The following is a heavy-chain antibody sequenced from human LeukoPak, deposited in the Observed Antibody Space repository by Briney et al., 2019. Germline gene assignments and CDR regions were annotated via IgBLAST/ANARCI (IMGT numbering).Heavy chain of an antibody. CDR3: ARSFGYYYDSSGYSIDY. D-gene: IGHD3-22*01. Sequence: GRSLRLSCAASGFTFSSYAMHWVRQAPGKGLEWVAVISYDGSNKYYADSVKGRFTISRDNSKNTLYLQMNSLRAEDTAVYYCARSFGYYYDSSGYSIDYWGQGTLVTVSS. J-gene: IGHJ4*02. V-gene: IGHV3-30-3*01. CDR1: GFTFSSYA. CDR2: ISYDGSNK.